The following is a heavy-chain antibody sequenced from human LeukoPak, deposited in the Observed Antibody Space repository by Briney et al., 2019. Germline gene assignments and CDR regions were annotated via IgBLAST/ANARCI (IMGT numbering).Heavy chain of an antibody. CDR1: GGSISSYY. CDR3: AGGCSSGWNWFDP. Sequence: SETLSLTCTVSGGSISSYYWSWIRQPPGKGLEWIGYIYYSGSTNYNPSLKSRVTISVDTSKNQFSLKLSSVTAADTAVYYCAGGCSSGWNWFDPWGQGTLVTVSS. V-gene: IGHV4-59*08. J-gene: IGHJ5*02. D-gene: IGHD6-19*01. CDR2: IYYSGST.